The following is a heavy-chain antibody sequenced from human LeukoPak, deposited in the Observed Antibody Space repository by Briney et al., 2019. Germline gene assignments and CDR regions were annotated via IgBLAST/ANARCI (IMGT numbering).Heavy chain of an antibody. J-gene: IGHJ4*02. CDR3: AREVVRYYYYDSSGYYPTHFDY. CDR2: IYTSGST. CDR1: GGSISSGSYY. V-gene: IGHV4-61*02. D-gene: IGHD3-22*01. Sequence: SETLSLTCTVSGGSISSGSYYWSWIRQPAGKGLEWIGRIYTSGSTNYNPSLKSRVTISVDTSKNQFSLKLSSVTAADTAVYYCAREVVRYYYYDSSGYYPTHFDYRGQGTLVTVSS.